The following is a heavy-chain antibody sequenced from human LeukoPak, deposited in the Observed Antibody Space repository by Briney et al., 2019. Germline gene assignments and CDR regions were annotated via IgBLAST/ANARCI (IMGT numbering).Heavy chain of an antibody. CDR2: IYPGDSDS. D-gene: IGHD2-8*02. Sequence: GESLKISCKASGYSFTTYWIGWVRQMPGKGLEWMGIIYPGDSDSRYNPSFQGQVTISVDTSITTAHLQWSSLKASHTAIYYCAISLGLSDTYWDFWGQGTLVTVTS. CDR1: GYSFTTYW. CDR3: AISLGLSDTYWDF. V-gene: IGHV5-51*01. J-gene: IGHJ4*02.